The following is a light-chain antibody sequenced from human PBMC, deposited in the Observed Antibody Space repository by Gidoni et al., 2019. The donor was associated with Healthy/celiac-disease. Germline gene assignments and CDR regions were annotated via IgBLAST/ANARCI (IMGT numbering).Light chain of an antibody. CDR2: GAS. J-gene: IGKJ1*01. CDR3: QQYGSSMGT. CDR1: QSVSSSY. V-gene: IGKV3-20*01. Sequence: EMVWTQSPGTLSLSPGERATLSCRASQSVSSSYLAWYQQKPGQAPRLLIYGASSRATGIPDRFSGSWSGTDFTLTISRLEPEDFAVYYCQQYGSSMGTFGQGTKVEIK.